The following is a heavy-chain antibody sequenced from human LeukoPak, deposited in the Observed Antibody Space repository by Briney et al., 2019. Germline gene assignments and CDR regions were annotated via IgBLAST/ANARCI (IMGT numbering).Heavy chain of an antibody. CDR2: ISYSGST. V-gene: IGHV4-39*07. J-gene: IGHJ4*02. CDR1: GGSISSNNCY. CDR3: AREGYSSSWYRPSYFDY. D-gene: IGHD6-13*01. Sequence: SETLSLTCTVSGGSISSNNCYWGWIRQPPGKGLEWIGTISYSGSTWYNPSLKSRVTMSVDTSKNQFSLKLSSVTAADTAVYYCAREGYSSSWYRPSYFDYWGQGTLVTVSS.